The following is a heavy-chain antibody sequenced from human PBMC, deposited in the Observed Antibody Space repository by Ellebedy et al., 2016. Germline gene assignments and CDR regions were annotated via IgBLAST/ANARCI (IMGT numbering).Heavy chain of an antibody. CDR2: INPRGGST. Sequence: ASVKVSCKASGYTFTSYYIHWVRHAPGQGLEWMGIINPRGGSTNYAQNYGQKLQGRVTMTRDTSTSTVYMELSSLRSEDTAVYYCARGDSTFYAYSGSSDFDYWGQGTRVTVSS. CDR1: GYTFTSYY. J-gene: IGHJ4*02. D-gene: IGHD1-26*01. CDR3: ARGDSTFYAYSGSSDFDY. V-gene: IGHV1-46*04.